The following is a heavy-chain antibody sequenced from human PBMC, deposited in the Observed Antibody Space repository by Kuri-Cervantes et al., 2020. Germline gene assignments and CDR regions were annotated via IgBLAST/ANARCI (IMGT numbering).Heavy chain of an antibody. Sequence: GESLKISCVASGFTFSSYAMQWVRLAPGKGLEWVAAISHDETRKYYGDAVKGRFTISRDKFKNTVYLQMNSLRAEDTAVYYCERDRARWLHQGYFDLWGRGTLVTVSS. CDR3: ERDRARWLHQGYFDL. D-gene: IGHD5-24*01. J-gene: IGHJ2*01. V-gene: IGHV3-30-3*01. CDR2: ISHDETRK. CDR1: GFTFSSYA.